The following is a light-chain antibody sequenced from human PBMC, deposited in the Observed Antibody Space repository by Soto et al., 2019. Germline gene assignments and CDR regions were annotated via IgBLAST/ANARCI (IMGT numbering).Light chain of an antibody. CDR2: RNN. Sequence: QSVLTQPPSASGTPGQRVTISCSGSSSNIGSNYAYWYQQLQETAHKLLIYRNNQRPSGVPDRFPGSKSGTSASLAISGFGSEDEANYYGAEWEDSLSGVVFGGGTKVTVL. V-gene: IGLV1-47*01. CDR1: SSNIGSNY. CDR3: AEWEDSLSGVV. J-gene: IGLJ3*02.